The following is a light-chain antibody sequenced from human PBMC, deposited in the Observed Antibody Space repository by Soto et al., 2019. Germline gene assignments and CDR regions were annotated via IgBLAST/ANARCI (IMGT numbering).Light chain of an antibody. CDR1: QSVSSY. CDR3: QQRSNWPLIT. CDR2: DAS. V-gene: IGKV3-11*01. J-gene: IGKJ5*01. Sequence: EIVLTQSPATLSLSPGERATLSCRAGQSVSSYLAWYQQKPGQAPRLLIYDASNRATGIPARFSGSGSGTDFTLTISSLEPEDFAVYYCQQRSNWPLITFGQGTRLEI.